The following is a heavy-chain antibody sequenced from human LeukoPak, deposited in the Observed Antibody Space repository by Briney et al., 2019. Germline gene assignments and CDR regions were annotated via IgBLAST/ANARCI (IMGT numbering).Heavy chain of an antibody. Sequence: GGSPRLSCAASGFTFSSYGMHWVRQAPGKGLEWVAVISYDGSNKYYADSVKGRFTISRDNSKNTLYLQMNSLRAEDTAVYYCAISSGWLYYWGQGTLVTVSS. V-gene: IGHV3-30*03. CDR2: ISYDGSNK. CDR1: GFTFSSYG. CDR3: AISSGWLYY. J-gene: IGHJ4*02. D-gene: IGHD6-19*01.